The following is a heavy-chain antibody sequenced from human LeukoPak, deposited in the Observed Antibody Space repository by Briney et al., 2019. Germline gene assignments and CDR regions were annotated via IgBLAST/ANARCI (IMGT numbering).Heavy chain of an antibody. CDR1: GFTFISYG. J-gene: IGHJ4*02. V-gene: IGHV3-48*04. CDR3: ARDPEHTAMINFDY. Sequence: PGGSLRLSCAASGFTFISYGMHWVRRAPGKGLDWVTYISRSGTTIYYADSVKGRFTISRDNAKNSLYLQMNSLRADDTAVYYCARDPEHTAMINFDYWGQGTLVTVSS. CDR2: ISRSGTTI. D-gene: IGHD5-18*01.